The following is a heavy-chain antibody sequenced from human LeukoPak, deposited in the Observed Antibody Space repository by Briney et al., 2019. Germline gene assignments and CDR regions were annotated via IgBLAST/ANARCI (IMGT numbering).Heavy chain of an antibody. J-gene: IGHJ3*02. D-gene: IGHD3-10*01. CDR3: ARDSGDAFDI. CDR1: GFTFSSYS. CDR2: ISSSSSYI. Sequence: GGSLRLSCAASGFTFSSYSMNWVCQAPGKGLEWVSSISSSSSYIYYADSVKGRFTISRDNAKNSLYLQMNSLRAEDTAVYYCARDSGDAFDIWGQGTMVTVSS. V-gene: IGHV3-21*01.